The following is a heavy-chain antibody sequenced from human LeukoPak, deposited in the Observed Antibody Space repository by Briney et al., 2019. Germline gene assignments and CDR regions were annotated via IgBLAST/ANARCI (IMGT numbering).Heavy chain of an antibody. J-gene: IGHJ5*02. Sequence: GGSLRLSCAASGFTFSTYWMHWVRQAPGKGLVWVSRINSGGTTTNYADSVKGRFTISRDNAKNTLYLQMNSLRGEDTAVYYCATSNAFDPWGQGTLVTVSS. CDR3: ATSNAFDP. CDR1: GFTFSTYW. CDR2: INSGGTTT. D-gene: IGHD2-2*01. V-gene: IGHV3-74*01.